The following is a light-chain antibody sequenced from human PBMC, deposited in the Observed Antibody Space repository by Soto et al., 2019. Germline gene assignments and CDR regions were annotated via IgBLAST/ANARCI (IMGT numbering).Light chain of an antibody. CDR2: LGS. Sequence: DSVMTQSPLSLPVTPGEPASISCRSSQSLLHSNGYNYLDWYLQKPGQSPQLLIYLGSNRASGVPDRFSGSGSGTDFTLKISRVEAEDVGVYYCMQALQTPFTFGGGTKVDIK. J-gene: IGKJ4*01. CDR1: QSLLHSNGYNY. V-gene: IGKV2-28*01. CDR3: MQALQTPFT.